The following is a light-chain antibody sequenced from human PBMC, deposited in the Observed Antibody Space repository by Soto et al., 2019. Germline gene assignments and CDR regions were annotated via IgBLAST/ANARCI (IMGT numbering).Light chain of an antibody. V-gene: IGKV3-20*01. Sequence: EIVLTQSPGTLSLSPGERATLSCRASQSVSSSYLAWYQQKPGQAPRLLIYGASSRATGIPDRFSGSGSGTDFTLTISRLEPEDFAVYYCQQYGSSPPWPFGQAPKVDIK. CDR1: QSVSSSY. J-gene: IGKJ1*01. CDR2: GAS. CDR3: QQYGSSPPWP.